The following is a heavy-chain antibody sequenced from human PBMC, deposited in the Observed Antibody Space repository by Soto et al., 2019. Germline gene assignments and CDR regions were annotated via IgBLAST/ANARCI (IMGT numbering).Heavy chain of an antibody. J-gene: IGHJ4*02. CDR2: IIPSFGTA. Sequence: HGQLVQSGAEVKKPGSSGQVSCKASGGTFSSYAIRWVRQAPGHGLEWMGGIIPSFGTANYAQKFQGRVTITAAESTSTGYMALSSLRSEDTAVYYCASGIQLWFGNDYWGQGTLVTVSS. CDR1: GGTFSSYA. V-gene: IGHV1-69*01. D-gene: IGHD5-18*01. CDR3: ASGIQLWFGNDY.